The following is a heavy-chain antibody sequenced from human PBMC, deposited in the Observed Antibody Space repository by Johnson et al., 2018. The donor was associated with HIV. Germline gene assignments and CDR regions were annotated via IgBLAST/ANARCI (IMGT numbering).Heavy chain of an antibody. CDR3: ASGSWELSEDAFHI. Sequence: QVQLVESGGGVVQPGRSLRLSCAASGFTFSTYAMHWVRQAPGKGLEWVAVIRYDGGTKYYADSLKGRFTISRDNSKNTLYLQMNILRAEDTAVYYCASGSWELSEDAFHIWGQGTIVTVSS. V-gene: IGHV3-30*04. CDR1: GFTFSTYA. D-gene: IGHD1-26*01. J-gene: IGHJ3*02. CDR2: IRYDGGTK.